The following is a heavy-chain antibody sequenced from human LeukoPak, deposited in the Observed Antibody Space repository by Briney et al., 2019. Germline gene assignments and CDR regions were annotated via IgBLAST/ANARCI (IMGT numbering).Heavy chain of an antibody. J-gene: IGHJ4*02. V-gene: IGHV3-74*01. Sequence: GGSLRLSCAASGFTFSSNWMHWVRQAPGKGLVRVSRISSDGSSTSYADSVKGRFTISRDNAKNTLYLQMNSLRAEDTAVYYCAAVPRLMAVDYWGQGTLVTVSS. D-gene: IGHD5-24*01. CDR2: ISSDGSST. CDR1: GFTFSSNW. CDR3: AAVPRLMAVDY.